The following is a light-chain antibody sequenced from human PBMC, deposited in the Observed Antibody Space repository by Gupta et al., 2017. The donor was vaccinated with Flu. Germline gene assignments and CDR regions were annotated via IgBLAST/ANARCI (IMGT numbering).Light chain of an antibody. CDR2: QND. CDR3: ATWDDSRSGVV. V-gene: IGLV1-47*01. Sequence: SVLLQPPSASATPGQRVTISCSGSSSNIGSSYVCWYQQFPGTAPKLLMYQNDQRPSGVPDRFSGSKSGTSASLAISGLRAEDEGVYYCATWDDSRSGVVFGGGTKLTVL. J-gene: IGLJ3*02. CDR1: SSNIGSSY.